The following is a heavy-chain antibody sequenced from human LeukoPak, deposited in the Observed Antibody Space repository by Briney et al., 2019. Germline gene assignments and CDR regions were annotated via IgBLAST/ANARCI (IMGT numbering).Heavy chain of an antibody. Sequence: EAGGSLRLSRAASGFTFRSYTMSWVRQAPGKGLEWVSGISTGGGSTYYADSVKGRFTISRDNSKNTLYLQMNSLRAEDTAIYYCANGHNTVWNGFDYWGQGTPVTVSS. J-gene: IGHJ4*02. CDR3: ANGHNTVWNGFDY. D-gene: IGHD1-1*01. V-gene: IGHV3-23*01. CDR2: ISTGGGST. CDR1: GFTFRSYT.